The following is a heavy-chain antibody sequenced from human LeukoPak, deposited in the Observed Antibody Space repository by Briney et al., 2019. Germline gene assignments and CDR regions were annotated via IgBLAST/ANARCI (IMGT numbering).Heavy chain of an antibody. CDR2: ISSSSSTI. CDR1: GFTFSSYS. J-gene: IGHJ4*02. V-gene: IGHV3-48*01. D-gene: IGHD3-22*01. Sequence: GGSLRLSCAASGFTFSSYSMNWVRQAPGKGLEWVSYISSSSSTIYYADSVKGRLTISRDNAKNSLYLQMNSLRAEDTAVYYCARDPVYYDSSGFDYWGQGTLVTVSS. CDR3: ARDPVYYDSSGFDY.